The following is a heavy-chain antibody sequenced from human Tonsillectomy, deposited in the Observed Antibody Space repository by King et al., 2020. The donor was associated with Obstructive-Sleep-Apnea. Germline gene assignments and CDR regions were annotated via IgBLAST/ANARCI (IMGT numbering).Heavy chain of an antibody. CDR3: ARDKAEDYYGMDV. CDR1: GFTFSSYS. V-gene: IGHV3-48*04. D-gene: IGHD2-15*01. J-gene: IGHJ6*02. Sequence: VQLVESGGGLVQPGGSLRLSCAASGFTFSSYSMNWVRQAPGRGLEWVSYISSSSSTIYYAGSVKGRLTISRDNAKNSLYLQMNSLRAEDTAVYYCARDKAEDYYGMDVWGQGTTVTVSS. CDR2: ISSSSSTI.